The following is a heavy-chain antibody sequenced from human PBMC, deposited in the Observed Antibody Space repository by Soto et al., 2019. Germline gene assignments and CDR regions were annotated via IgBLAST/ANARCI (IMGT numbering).Heavy chain of an antibody. J-gene: IGHJ4*02. Sequence: LRLSCAASGFTFSSYGMHWVRQAPGKGLEWVAVISYDGSNKYYADSVKGRFTISRDNSKNTLYLQMNSLRAEDTAVYYCAALVTFDYWGRGTLVTVSS. D-gene: IGHD3-10*01. CDR1: GFTFSSYG. V-gene: IGHV3-30*03. CDR2: ISYDGSNK. CDR3: AALVTFDY.